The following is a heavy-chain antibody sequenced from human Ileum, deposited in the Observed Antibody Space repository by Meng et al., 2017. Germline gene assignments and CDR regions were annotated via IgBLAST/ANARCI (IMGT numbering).Heavy chain of an antibody. CDR3: ARERRHYYGSGSFDY. Sequence: VQLQESGPGLVKPSETLSLTCTVSGGFISNYYWSWIRQPPRKGLEWIGYIYYSGSTNYNSSLKSRVTISVDTSKNQFSLKLSSVTAADTAVYYCARERRHYYGSGSFDYWGQGILVTVSS. V-gene: IGHV4-59*12. CDR2: IYYSGST. CDR1: GGFISNYY. D-gene: IGHD3-10*01. J-gene: IGHJ4*02.